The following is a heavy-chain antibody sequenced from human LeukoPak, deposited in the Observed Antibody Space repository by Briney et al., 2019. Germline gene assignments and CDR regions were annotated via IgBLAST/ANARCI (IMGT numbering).Heavy chain of an antibody. Sequence: ASVKVSCKASGYTFTSYYMHWVRQAPGQGLEWMGIINPSGGSTSYAQKFQGRVTMTRDMSTSTVYMELSSLRSEDTAVYYCARDRIDSSGHSSEYFQHWGQGTLVTVSS. CDR1: GYTFTSYY. D-gene: IGHD3-22*01. J-gene: IGHJ1*01. V-gene: IGHV1-46*01. CDR3: ARDRIDSSGHSSEYFQH. CDR2: INPSGGST.